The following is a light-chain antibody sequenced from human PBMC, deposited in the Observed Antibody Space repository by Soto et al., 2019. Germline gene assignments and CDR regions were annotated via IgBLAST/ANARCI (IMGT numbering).Light chain of an antibody. Sequence: EIVLTQSPVTLSLSPGERATLSCRASQSVRSYLGWYQQKPGQAPRLLIYGASSRATGIPDRFSGSGSGTDFTLTISRLEPEDFALYYCQQYDSSPLTFGGGTKVEIK. V-gene: IGKV3-20*01. CDR3: QQYDSSPLT. J-gene: IGKJ4*01. CDR1: QSVRSY. CDR2: GAS.